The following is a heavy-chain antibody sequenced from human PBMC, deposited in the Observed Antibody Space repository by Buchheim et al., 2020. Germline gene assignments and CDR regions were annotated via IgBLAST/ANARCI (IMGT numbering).Heavy chain of an antibody. CDR3: ATETYYYDPEGWRPFDS. D-gene: IGHD3-22*01. V-gene: IGHV3-66*01. CDR1: GFTVSNYY. Sequence: VQLVESGGGVVQPGGSLRLSCAASGFTVSNYYVSWVRQAPGKGLEWVSVIFSGGSTYYTGAVEGRFTISRDSFRNIIYLQMHNLRVEDTAVYYCATETYYYDPEGWRPFDSWGQGT. J-gene: IGHJ4*02. CDR2: IFSGGST.